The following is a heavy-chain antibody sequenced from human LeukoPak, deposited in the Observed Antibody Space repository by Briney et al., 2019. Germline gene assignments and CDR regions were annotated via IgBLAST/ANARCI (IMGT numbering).Heavy chain of an antibody. CDR2: ISPSGDIT. Sequence: PGGSLRLSCAASGFIFSSHGMNWVRQAPGKGLEWVSGISPSGDITYYADSVKGRFTISRDNAKNSLYLQMNSLRAEDTAVYYCARGASGSYMGRDYFDYWGQGTLVTVSS. J-gene: IGHJ4*02. CDR3: ARGASGSYMGRDYFDY. D-gene: IGHD1-26*01. CDR1: GFIFSSHG. V-gene: IGHV3-48*04.